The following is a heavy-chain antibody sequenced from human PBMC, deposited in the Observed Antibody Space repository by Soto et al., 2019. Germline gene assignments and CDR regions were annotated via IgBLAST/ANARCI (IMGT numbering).Heavy chain of an antibody. D-gene: IGHD1-7*01. V-gene: IGHV3-33*01. CDR3: ARDARWNYPGEMGY. CDR1: GFTFSSYG. J-gene: IGHJ4*02. Sequence: QVQLVESGGGVVQPGRSLRLSCAASGFTFSSYGMHWVRQAPGKGLEWVAVIWYDGSNKYYADSVKGRFTISRENSKNALYLQMNKMRAEDTAVYYCARDARWNYPGEMGYWDQGTLVTVSS. CDR2: IWYDGSNK.